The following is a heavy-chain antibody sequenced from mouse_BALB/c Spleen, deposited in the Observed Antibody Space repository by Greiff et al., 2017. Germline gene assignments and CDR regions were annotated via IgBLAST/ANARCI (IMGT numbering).Heavy chain of an antibody. Sequence: QVQLQQSGAELVRPGVSVKISCKGSGYTFTDYAMHWVKQSHAKSLEWIGVISTYYGDASYNQKFKGKATMTVDKSSSTAYMELARLTSEDSAIYYCARYVPYYAMDYWGQGTSVTVSS. V-gene: IGHV1S137*01. J-gene: IGHJ4*01. CDR1: GYTFTDYA. D-gene: IGHD5-1*01. CDR2: ISTYYGDA. CDR3: ARYVPYYAMDY.